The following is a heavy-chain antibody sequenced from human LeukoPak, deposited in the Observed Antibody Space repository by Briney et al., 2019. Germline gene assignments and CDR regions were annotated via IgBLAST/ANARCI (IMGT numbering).Heavy chain of an antibody. CDR2: IKSKTDGGTT. CDR3: HIRIRGVPEPVTGPFDY. V-gene: IGHV3-15*01. D-gene: IGHD1-14*01. Sequence: GGSLRLSCAASGFTFSNAWMSWVRQAPGKGLEWVGRIKSKTDGGTTDYAAPVKGRFTISRDDSKNTQYLQMNSLKTEDTAVYYCHIRIRGVPEPVTGPFDYWDQGTLVTVSS. CDR1: GFTFSNAW. J-gene: IGHJ4*02.